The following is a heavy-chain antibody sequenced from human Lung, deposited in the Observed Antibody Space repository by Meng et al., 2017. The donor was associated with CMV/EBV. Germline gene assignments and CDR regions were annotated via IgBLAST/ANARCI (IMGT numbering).Heavy chain of an antibody. CDR3: ARRGEDSSLPDYYFYGMDV. Sequence: GGSLRLXXKGSGYTFTKYWIGWVRQMPGKGLEWMGIVYPGDSDMRYSPSFQGQVTISADKSINTAYLQWSSLKASDSAMYYCARRGEDSSLPDYYFYGMDVWGQGTXVTVSS. CDR2: VYPGDSDM. CDR1: GYTFTKYW. V-gene: IGHV5-51*01. D-gene: IGHD6-6*01. J-gene: IGHJ6*02.